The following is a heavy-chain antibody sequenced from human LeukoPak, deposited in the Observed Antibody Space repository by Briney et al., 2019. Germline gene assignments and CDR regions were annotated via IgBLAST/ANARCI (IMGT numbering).Heavy chain of an antibody. D-gene: IGHD4-17*01. Sequence: ASETLSLTCTVSGGSISSGDYYWSWIRQPPGKGLEWIGYIYYSGSTYYNPSLKSRVTIPVDTSKNQFSLKLSSVTAADTAVYYCARQGGDYYFDYWGQGTLVTVSS. J-gene: IGHJ4*02. CDR2: IYYSGST. V-gene: IGHV4-30-4*01. CDR1: GGSISSGDYY. CDR3: ARQGGDYYFDY.